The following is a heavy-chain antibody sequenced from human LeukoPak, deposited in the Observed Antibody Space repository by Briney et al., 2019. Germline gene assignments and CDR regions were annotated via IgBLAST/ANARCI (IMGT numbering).Heavy chain of an antibody. Sequence: GGPLRFSFAAPGFTFSNYAMSWVRRPPGKGLEWASVFTGAGGSTVYADSVKGRFTVSRDNSKNTLYLQMNTLLAEDTAVYHCAKAAIGTVVTPGRLDSWGQGTLVTVSS. V-gene: IGHV3-23*01. CDR1: GFTFSNYA. CDR3: AKAAIGTVVTPGRLDS. CDR2: FTGAGGST. J-gene: IGHJ4*02. D-gene: IGHD4-23*01.